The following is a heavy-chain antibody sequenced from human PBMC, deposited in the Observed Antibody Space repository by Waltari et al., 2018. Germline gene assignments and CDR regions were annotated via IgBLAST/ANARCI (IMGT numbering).Heavy chain of an antibody. D-gene: IGHD4-17*01. J-gene: IGHJ4*02. CDR1: GFTVSTYA. CDR3: ARLTTSVGLF. Sequence: EVHLLESGGGLVQPGGSLRLSCAASGFTVSTYAMTWVRQAPGKGLEWVSAIRGSSETIYYADSVKGRFTISRDNSKNTLYLQMNSLRAEDTAVYHCARLTTSVGLFWGQGTLVTVSS. V-gene: IGHV3-23*01. CDR2: IRGSSETI.